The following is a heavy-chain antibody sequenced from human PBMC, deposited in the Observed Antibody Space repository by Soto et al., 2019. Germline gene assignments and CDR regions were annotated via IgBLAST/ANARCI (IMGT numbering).Heavy chain of an antibody. J-gene: IGHJ4*02. Sequence: GGSLRLSCAASGFTFSSYSMNWVRQAPGKGLEWVSSISSSSYIYYADSVKGRFTISRDNAKNSLYLQMNSLRAEDTAVYYCARGANRMGIQPLIDYWGQGTLVTVSS. V-gene: IGHV3-21*01. CDR3: ARGANRMGIQPLIDY. D-gene: IGHD6-13*01. CDR2: ISSSSYI. CDR1: GFTFSSYS.